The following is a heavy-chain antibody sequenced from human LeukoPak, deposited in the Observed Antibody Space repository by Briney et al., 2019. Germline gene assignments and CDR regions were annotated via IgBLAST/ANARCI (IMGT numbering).Heavy chain of an antibody. D-gene: IGHD3-10*01. CDR2: INPNSGGT. J-gene: IGHJ3*02. CDR1: GYIFTGYY. CDR3: ARDQILWFGELLYKTWAFDI. V-gene: IGHV1-2*02. Sequence: ASVKVSCKASGYIFTGYYMHWVRQAPGQGLEWMGWINPNSGGTNYAQKFQGRVTMTRDTSISTANMELSRLRSDDTAVYYCARDQILWFGELLYKTWAFDIWGQGTMVTVS.